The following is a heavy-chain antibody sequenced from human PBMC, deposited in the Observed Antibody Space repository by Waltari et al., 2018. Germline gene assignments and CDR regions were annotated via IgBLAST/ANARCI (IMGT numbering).Heavy chain of an antibody. CDR2: MYYTGNT. CDR1: GGSISNSNYY. CDR3: AREERVGAYYYYYGMDV. Sequence: QLQLQESGPGLVKPSETLSLTCTVSGGSISNSNYYWGWIRQPPGKGLGWIGNMYYTGNTYYNPSLKSRVTISVDTSKNEFSLKLNSVTAADSAVYYCAREERVGAYYYYYGMDVWGQGTTVTVSS. V-gene: IGHV4-39*07. J-gene: IGHJ6*02. D-gene: IGHD1-26*01.